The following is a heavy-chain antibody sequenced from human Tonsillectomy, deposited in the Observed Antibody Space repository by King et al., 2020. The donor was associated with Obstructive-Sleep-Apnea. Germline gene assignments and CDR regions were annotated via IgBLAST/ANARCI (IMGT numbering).Heavy chain of an antibody. CDR3: AKNGYYYGSGSYGSYGMDV. V-gene: IGHV3-23*04. J-gene: IGHJ6*02. CDR2: ISVIGGST. CDR1: GFTFSSYA. D-gene: IGHD3-10*01. Sequence: VQLVESGGGLVQPGGSLRLSCAASGFTFSSYAMSWVRQAPGKGLEWVSAISVIGGSTYYADSVKGRFTISRDNSKNTLYLQMNSLRAEDTAVYYCAKNGYYYGSGSYGSYGMDVWGQGTTVTVSS.